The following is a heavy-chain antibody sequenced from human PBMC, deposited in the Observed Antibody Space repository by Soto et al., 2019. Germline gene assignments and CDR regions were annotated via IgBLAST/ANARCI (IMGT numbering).Heavy chain of an antibody. D-gene: IGHD3-22*01. Sequence: QVQLVESGGGVVQPGRSLRLSCAASGFTFSSYAMHWVRQAPGKGLEWVAVISYDGSNKYYSDSVKGRFTISRDNSKHTRYLQMNSLRAEDTAVYYCSGFYYDSSGYSLFDYWGQGTLVTVAS. CDR2: ISYDGSNK. J-gene: IGHJ4*02. V-gene: IGHV3-30-3*01. CDR1: GFTFSSYA. CDR3: SGFYYDSSGYSLFDY.